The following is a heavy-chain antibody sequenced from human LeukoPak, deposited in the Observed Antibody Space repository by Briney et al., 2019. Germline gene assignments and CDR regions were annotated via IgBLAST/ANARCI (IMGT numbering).Heavy chain of an antibody. CDR3: AREHSGGGNYYDSSGYYRSFDY. Sequence: GGSLRLSCAPSGFTFSSYSMNWVRQAPGKGLEWVSYISSSRSYIYYADSVKGRFTISRDNAKNSLYLQMSSLRVEDTAVYYCAREHSGGGNYYDSSGYYRSFDYWGQGTPVTASS. V-gene: IGHV3-21*01. D-gene: IGHD3-22*01. J-gene: IGHJ4*02. CDR1: GFTFSSYS. CDR2: ISSSRSYI.